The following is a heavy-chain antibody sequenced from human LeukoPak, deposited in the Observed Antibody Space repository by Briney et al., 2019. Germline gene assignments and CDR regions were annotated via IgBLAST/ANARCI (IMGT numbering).Heavy chain of an antibody. CDR2: ISAKNGKI. CDR3: ARDTEWEKNPDYFDY. D-gene: IGHD1-26*01. J-gene: IGHJ4*02. V-gene: IGHV1-18*04. Sequence: ASVKVSCKTSGYIFTGYYMHWVRQAPGQGLEWMGWISAKNGKINYAQKVQGRITMTTDTSTSTAYMELRSLRSDDTAVYYCARDTEWEKNPDYFDYWGQGTLVTVSS. CDR1: GYIFTGYY.